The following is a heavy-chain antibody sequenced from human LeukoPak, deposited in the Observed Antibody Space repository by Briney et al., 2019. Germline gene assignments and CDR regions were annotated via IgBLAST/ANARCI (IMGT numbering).Heavy chain of an antibody. V-gene: IGHV4-34*01. CDR2: INHSGST. CDR3: ARRVLRYFDWLLRSAATVLFDY. J-gene: IGHJ4*02. D-gene: IGHD3-9*01. Sequence: KAGGSLRLSCAVSGLIFSSYGMHWVRQAPGKGLEWIGEINHSGSTNYNPSLKSRVTISVDTSKNQFSLKLSSVTAADTAVYYCARRVLRYFDWLLRSAATVLFDYWGQGTLVTVSS. CDR1: GLIFSSYG.